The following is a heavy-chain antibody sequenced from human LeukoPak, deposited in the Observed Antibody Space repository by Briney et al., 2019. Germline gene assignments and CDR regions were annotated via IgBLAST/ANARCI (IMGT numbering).Heavy chain of an antibody. CDR3: ARDQSYSGSYFTYYYYYMDV. D-gene: IGHD1-26*01. Sequence: ASVKVSCKASGYTFTSYDINWVRQATGQGLEWMGWINPNSGGTNYAQKFQGRVTMTRDTSISTAYMELSRLRSDDTAVYYCARDQSYSGSYFTYYYYYMDVWGKGTTVTISS. CDR2: INPNSGGT. CDR1: GYTFTSYD. V-gene: IGHV1-2*02. J-gene: IGHJ6*03.